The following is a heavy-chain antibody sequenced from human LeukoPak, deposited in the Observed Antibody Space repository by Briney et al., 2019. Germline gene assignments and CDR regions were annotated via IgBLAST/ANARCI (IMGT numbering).Heavy chain of an antibody. Sequence: GGSLRLSCAASGFTFSSYAMSWVRQAPGKGLEWVSTIGVSSGFTYYADSVKGRFTISRDNSKNTLYLQMSSLRAEDRAVYYCAKYYYDGTGSNLFDYWGQGTLVTVSS. J-gene: IGHJ4*02. CDR3: AKYYYDGTGSNLFDY. CDR1: GFTFSSYA. D-gene: IGHD3-22*01. CDR2: IGVSSGFT. V-gene: IGHV3-23*01.